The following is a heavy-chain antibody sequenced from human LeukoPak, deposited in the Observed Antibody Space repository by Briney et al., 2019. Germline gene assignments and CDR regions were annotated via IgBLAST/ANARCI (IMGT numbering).Heavy chain of an antibody. D-gene: IGHD3-9*01. CDR3: ARDRRTYYDILTGPFDY. CDR1: GFTFSSYG. V-gene: IGHV3-33*08. Sequence: GRSLRLSCAASGFTFSSYGMHWVRQAPGKGLEWVAVIWYDGSNKYYADSVKGRFTISRDNSKNTLYLQMNSLRAEDTAVYYCARDRRTYYDILTGPFDYWGQGTLVTVSS. J-gene: IGHJ4*02. CDR2: IWYDGSNK.